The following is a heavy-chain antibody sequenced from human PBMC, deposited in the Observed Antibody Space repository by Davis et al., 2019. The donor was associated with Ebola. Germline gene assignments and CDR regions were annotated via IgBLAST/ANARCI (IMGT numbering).Heavy chain of an antibody. CDR1: GYSFTSYW. CDR3: ARGRSYYDSSGYPNTDGFDI. J-gene: IGHJ3*02. Sequence: GESLKISCKGSGYSFTSYWIGWVRQMPGKGLEWMGSIYPGDSDTRYSPSFQGQVTISVDKSISTAYLQWSNLKASDTAMYYCARGRSYYDSSGYPNTDGFDIWGQGTMVTVSS. D-gene: IGHD3-22*01. V-gene: IGHV5-51*01. CDR2: IYPGDSDT.